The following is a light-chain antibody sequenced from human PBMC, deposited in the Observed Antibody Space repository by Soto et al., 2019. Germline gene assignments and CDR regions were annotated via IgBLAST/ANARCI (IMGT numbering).Light chain of an antibody. V-gene: IGKV3-20*01. CDR3: QQYGSSPRVT. CDR1: QSVSSSY. Sequence: EIVLTQSPGTLSLSPGDRATLSCRASQSVSSSYLAWYQQKPGQAPRLLIYGASTRATGIPARFSGSGSGTDFTLTISRLEPEDFAVYYCQQYGSSPRVTFGPGTKVDIK. J-gene: IGKJ3*01. CDR2: GAS.